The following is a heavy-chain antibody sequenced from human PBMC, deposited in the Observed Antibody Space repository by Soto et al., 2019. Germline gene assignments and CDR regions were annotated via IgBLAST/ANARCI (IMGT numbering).Heavy chain of an antibody. CDR1: GGTFSRYT. CDR3: ASHFTGVLVLGTSPPGGDNYGWDV. V-gene: IGHV1-69*02. J-gene: IGHJ6*02. D-gene: IGHD2-8*02. CDR2: IIPILDIP. Sequence: QVQLVQSGAEVKKPGSSVKVSCKASGGTFSRYTFTWVRQAPGQGLEWMGRIIPILDIPNYAQNFQGRVTIPAENATRPAYMELSSRTSDDTAVYYLASHFTGVLVLGTSPPGGDNYGWDVWGQGTTVTVSS.